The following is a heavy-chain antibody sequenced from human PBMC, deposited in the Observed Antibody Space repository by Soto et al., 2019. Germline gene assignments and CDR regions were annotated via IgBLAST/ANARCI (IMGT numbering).Heavy chain of an antibody. J-gene: IGHJ4*02. Sequence: TGLEWIGRIYTSGNSDYNPSLKSRVTMSADTSKNQLSLRLSSVTAADSAVYYCARLWFGKPPGYLDYWGQGIRVTISS. V-gene: IGHV4-4*07. D-gene: IGHD3-10*01. CDR2: IYTSGNS. CDR3: ARLWFGKPPGYLDY.